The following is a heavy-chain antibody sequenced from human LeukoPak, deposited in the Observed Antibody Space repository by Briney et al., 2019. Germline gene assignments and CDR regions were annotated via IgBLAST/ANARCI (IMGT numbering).Heavy chain of an antibody. J-gene: IGHJ6*03. V-gene: IGHV1-18*01. Sequence: ASVKVSCKASGYTFTSYGISWVRQAPGQGLEWMGWISAYNGNTNYAQKLQGRVTMTTDTSTSTAYMELRSLRSDDTAVYYCVRSLTVAGTRRYYYYMDVWGKGTTVTVSS. CDR2: ISAYNGNT. CDR3: VRSLTVAGTRRYYYYMDV. CDR1: GYTFTSYG. D-gene: IGHD6-19*01.